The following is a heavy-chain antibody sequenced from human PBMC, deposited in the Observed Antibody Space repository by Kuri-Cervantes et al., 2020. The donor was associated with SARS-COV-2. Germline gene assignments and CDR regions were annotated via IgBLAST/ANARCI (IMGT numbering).Heavy chain of an antibody. V-gene: IGHV3-33*01. CDR2: IWHDGSDK. J-gene: IGHJ5*02. CDR1: GFTLSSYG. D-gene: IGHD2-2*01. Sequence: GGSLRLSCAASGFTLSSYGMHWVRQAPGKGLEWVALIWHDGSDKYYADSVKGRFTISRDNLKNTLNLQMNSLRAEDTAVYYCASLGVVPAAVDIGWFDPWGQGTLVTVSS. CDR3: ASLGVVPAAVDIGWFDP.